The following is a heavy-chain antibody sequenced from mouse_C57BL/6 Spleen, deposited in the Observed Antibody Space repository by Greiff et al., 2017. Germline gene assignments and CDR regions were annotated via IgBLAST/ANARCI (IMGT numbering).Heavy chain of an antibody. CDR1: GYTFTSYW. CDR3: ARPGSSGLYYAMDY. V-gene: IGHV1-50*01. Sequence: QVQLQQPGAELVKPGASVKLSCKASGYTFTSYWMQWVKQRPGQGLEWIGEIDPSDSYTNYNQKFKGKATLTVDPSSSTAYMQLRSLTSEDSAVYYCARPGSSGLYYAMDYWGQGTSVTVSS. D-gene: IGHD3-2*02. J-gene: IGHJ4*01. CDR2: IDPSDSYT.